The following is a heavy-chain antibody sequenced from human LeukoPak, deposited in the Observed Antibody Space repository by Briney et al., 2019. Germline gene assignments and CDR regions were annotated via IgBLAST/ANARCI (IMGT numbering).Heavy chain of an antibody. CDR3: ARVGTMVRGVLYYYYMDV. Sequence: SETLSLTCTVSGGSIDNYYWSWIRQPAGKGLEWIGRIYTSGSTNYNPSLKSRVTMSVDTSKNQFSLKLSSVTAADTAVYYCARVGTMVRGVLYYYYMDVWGKGTTVTISS. CDR1: GGSIDNYY. J-gene: IGHJ6*03. CDR2: IYTSGST. D-gene: IGHD3-10*01. V-gene: IGHV4-4*07.